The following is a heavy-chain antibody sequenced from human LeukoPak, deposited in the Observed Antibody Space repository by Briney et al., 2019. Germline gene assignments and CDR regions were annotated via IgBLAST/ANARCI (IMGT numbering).Heavy chain of an antibody. CDR1: GFTFSSYS. CDR2: ISSSSSTI. D-gene: IGHD3-22*01. V-gene: IGHV3-48*01. J-gene: IGHJ4*02. CDR3: ARDRGAYYYDSSGYNDAY. Sequence: GGSLRLSCAASGFTFSSYSMNWVRQAPGKGLEWVSYISSSSSTIYYADSVKGRFTISRDNAKNSLYLQMNSLRAEDTAVYYCARDRGAYYYDSSGYNDAYWGKGTLVTVSS.